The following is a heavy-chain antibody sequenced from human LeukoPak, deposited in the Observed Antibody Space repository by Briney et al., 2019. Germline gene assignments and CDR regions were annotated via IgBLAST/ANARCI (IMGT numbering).Heavy chain of an antibody. Sequence: ASVKVSCKASGGTFSSYAISWVRQAPGQGLEWMGGIIPIFGTANHAQKFRGRVTITADESTSTAYMELSSLRSEDTAVYYCATDRVYASIVWFHPWGQGNPCHRLL. D-gene: IGHD2-8*01. V-gene: IGHV1-69*13. CDR3: ATDRVYASIVWFHP. CDR1: GGTFSSYA. CDR2: IIPIFGTA. J-gene: IGHJ5*02.